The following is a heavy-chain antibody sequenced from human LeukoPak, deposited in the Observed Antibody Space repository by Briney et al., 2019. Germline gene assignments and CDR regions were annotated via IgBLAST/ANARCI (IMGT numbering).Heavy chain of an antibody. CDR2: IYYSGST. Sequence: SQTLSLTCTVSGGSISSGGYYWSWIRQHPGKGLEWIGYIYYSGSTNYNPSLKSRVTISVDTSKNQFSLKLSSVTAADTAVYYCASLSSDSSSWFGAFDIWGQGTMVTVSS. V-gene: IGHV4-31*03. D-gene: IGHD6-13*01. CDR1: GGSISSGGYY. J-gene: IGHJ3*02. CDR3: ASLSSDSSSWFGAFDI.